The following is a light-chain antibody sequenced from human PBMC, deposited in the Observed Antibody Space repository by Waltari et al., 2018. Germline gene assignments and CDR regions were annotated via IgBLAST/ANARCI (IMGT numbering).Light chain of an antibody. CDR2: SNN. CDR3: AAWDDSLNGFWV. CDR1: ISTVASNP. Sequence: QSVLPPPPSASVPPGQRVTLSCSGIISTVASNPSHWYQQLTGTAPTLLIYSNNQRPSGVLDRFSGSKSGTSASLAISGLQSEDEADYYCAAWDDSLNGFWVFGGGTKLTVL. V-gene: IGLV1-44*01. J-gene: IGLJ3*02.